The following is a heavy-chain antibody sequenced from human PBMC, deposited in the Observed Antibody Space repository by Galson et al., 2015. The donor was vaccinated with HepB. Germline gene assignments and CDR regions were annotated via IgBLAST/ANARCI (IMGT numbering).Heavy chain of an antibody. D-gene: IGHD6-13*01. Sequence: SLRLSCAASGFTFSSYSMNWVRQAPGKGLEWVSSISSSSSYIYYADSVKGRFTISRDNAKNSLYLQMNSLRAEDTAVYYCARDRGYSSSHDYWGQGTLVTVSS. CDR1: GFTFSSYS. V-gene: IGHV3-21*01. CDR3: ARDRGYSSSHDY. J-gene: IGHJ4*02. CDR2: ISSSSSYI.